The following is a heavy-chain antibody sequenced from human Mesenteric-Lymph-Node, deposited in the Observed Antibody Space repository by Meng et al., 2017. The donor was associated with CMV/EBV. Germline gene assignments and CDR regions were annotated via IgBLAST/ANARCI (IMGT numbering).Heavy chain of an antibody. CDR2: IKQDGSEK. D-gene: IGHD3-10*01. CDR3: AREAPSYYYGSGKSYYYGMDV. Sequence: GESLKISCAASGFTFSSYWMSWVRQAPGKGLEWVANIKQDGSEKYYVDSVKGQFTISRDNAKNSLYLQMNSLRAEDTAVYYCAREAPSYYYGSGKSYYYGMDVWGQGTTVTVSS. CDR1: GFTFSSYW. V-gene: IGHV3-7*01. J-gene: IGHJ6*02.